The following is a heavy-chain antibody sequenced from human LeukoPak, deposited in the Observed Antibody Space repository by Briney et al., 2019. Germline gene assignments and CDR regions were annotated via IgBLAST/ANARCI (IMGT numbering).Heavy chain of an antibody. CDR1: GGSISSGSYY. D-gene: IGHD4-17*01. J-gene: IGHJ4*02. CDR2: IYYTGST. Sequence: SETLSLTCTVSGGSISSGSYYWSWIRQPAGKGLEWIGYIYYTGSTNYNPSLKSRVTMSVDTSKNQFSLKLTSVTAADTAVYYCARPLQGRTVTLHYWGQGTLVTVSS. CDR3: ARPLQGRTVTLHY. V-gene: IGHV4-61*10.